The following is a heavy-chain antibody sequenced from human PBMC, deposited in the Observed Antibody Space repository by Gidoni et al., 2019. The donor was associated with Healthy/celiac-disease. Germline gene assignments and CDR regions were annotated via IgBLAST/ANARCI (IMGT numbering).Heavy chain of an antibody. Sequence: EVQLVESGGGLVKPGGSLRRSCAASGFTFRSHSMTLVRQAPGKGLEWVSSISSSSSYIYYADSVKVRFTISRDNAKNSLYLQMNSLRAEDTAVYYCARDSYYDSSGYYSRDYWYFDLLGRGTLVTVSS. CDR3: ARDSYYDSSGYYSRDYWYFDL. CDR1: GFTFRSHS. V-gene: IGHV3-21*01. J-gene: IGHJ2*01. CDR2: ISSSSSYI. D-gene: IGHD3-22*01.